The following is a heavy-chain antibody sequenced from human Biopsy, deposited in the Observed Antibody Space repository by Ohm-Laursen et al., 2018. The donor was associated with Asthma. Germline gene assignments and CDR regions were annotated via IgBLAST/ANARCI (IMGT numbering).Heavy chain of an antibody. V-gene: IGHV1-69*15. D-gene: IGHD6-19*01. CDR1: GGSFSNFA. Sequence: SSVKVSCKVSGGSFSNFAFSWVRQAPGHGLEWMGTILTKFDITSYAEKFQGRVTITADESTSTAYMEVTSLRSEDTAIYYCARCQVGYSSGWSLLLKKIYYSGMDVWGQGTAVTVSS. CDR3: ARCQVGYSSGWSLLLKKIYYSGMDV. J-gene: IGHJ6*02. CDR2: ILTKFDIT.